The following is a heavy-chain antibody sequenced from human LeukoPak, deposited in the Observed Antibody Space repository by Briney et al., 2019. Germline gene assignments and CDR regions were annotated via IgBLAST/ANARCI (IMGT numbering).Heavy chain of an antibody. CDR2: IKQDGSEK. Sequence: GGSLRLSCAASGFTFSSYWMSWVRQAPGKGLEWVANIKQDGSEKYYVDSVKGRFTISRDNAKNSLYLQMNSLRAEDTAVYYCARDTGDCSGGSCYWYYYYGMDVWGQGTTVTVSS. CDR3: ARDTGDCSGGSCYWYYYYGMDV. J-gene: IGHJ6*02. V-gene: IGHV3-7*01. CDR1: GFTFSSYW. D-gene: IGHD2-15*01.